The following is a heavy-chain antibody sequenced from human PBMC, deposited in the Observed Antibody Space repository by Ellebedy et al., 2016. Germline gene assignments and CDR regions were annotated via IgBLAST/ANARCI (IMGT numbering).Heavy chain of an antibody. D-gene: IGHD6-13*01. CDR1: GFTFSSYS. CDR2: ISSSSSTI. V-gene: IGHV3-48*04. CDR3: ARDPPPRIAAASYDY. J-gene: IGHJ4*02. Sequence: GGSLRLXXAASGFTFSSYSMNWVRQAPGKGLEWVSYISSSSSTIYYADSVKGRFTISRDNAKNSLYLQMNSLRAEDTAVYYCARDPPPRIAAASYDYWGQGTLVTVSS.